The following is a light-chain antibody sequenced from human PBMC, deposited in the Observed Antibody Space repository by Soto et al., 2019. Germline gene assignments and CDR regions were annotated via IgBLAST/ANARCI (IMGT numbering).Light chain of an antibody. CDR1: QSVSSY. CDR2: DAS. CDR3: QQRSNWPRT. Sequence: EIVFTQSPATLSLYPGERATLSCRASQSVSSYLAWFQQKPGQAPRLLIYDASNRATGIPARFSGSGSGTDFTLTISGLETEDFAVYYCQQRSNWPRTFGQGTKVDIK. J-gene: IGKJ1*01. V-gene: IGKV3-11*01.